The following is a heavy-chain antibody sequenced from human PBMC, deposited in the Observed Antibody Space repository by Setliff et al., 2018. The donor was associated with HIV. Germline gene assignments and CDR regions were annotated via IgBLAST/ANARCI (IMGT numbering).Heavy chain of an antibody. CDR1: GGTFSSYA. CDR3: ARDKDAIYYGSGSFFYYYYMDV. D-gene: IGHD3-10*01. J-gene: IGHJ6*03. Sequence: SVKVSCKASGGTFSSYAISWVRQAPGQGLEWMGRIIPMFGTANYAQKIQGRVTITADKSTSTAYMELSSLRSEDTAVYYCARDKDAIYYGSGSFFYYYYMDVWGKGSTVTVSS. V-gene: IGHV1-69*06. CDR2: IIPMFGTA.